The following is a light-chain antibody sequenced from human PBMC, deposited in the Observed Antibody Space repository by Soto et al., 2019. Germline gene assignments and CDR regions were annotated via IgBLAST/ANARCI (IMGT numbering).Light chain of an antibody. Sequence: EVVLPQSPATLSLSTGERATVSCRSSLSISNSLAWYQQKPGQAPRLLIYEASNRATGIPARFSGSGSGTDFTLTISSLEPEDFPVYYCQQRGEWPPGATFGQGTRLEI. V-gene: IGKV3-11*01. CDR3: QQRGEWPPGAT. CDR1: LSISNS. CDR2: EAS. J-gene: IGKJ5*01.